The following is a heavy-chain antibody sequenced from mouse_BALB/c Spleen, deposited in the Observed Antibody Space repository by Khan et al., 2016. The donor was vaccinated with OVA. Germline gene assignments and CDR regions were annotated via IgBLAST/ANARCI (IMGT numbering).Heavy chain of an antibody. V-gene: IGHV1-4*01. CDR3: VGDGAYYRNDGWFAY. J-gene: IGHJ3*01. Sequence: VQLQESGAELARPGASVKMSCKASGYTFTSYTIHWIKQRPGQGLEWIGYINPNNGYTNYNQKFKDKATLTTDKSSTTAYLQLSSLTSDDSAVYNGVGDGAYYRNDGWFAYWGQGTLVTVSA. D-gene: IGHD2-14*01. CDR1: GYTFTSYT. CDR2: INPNNGYT.